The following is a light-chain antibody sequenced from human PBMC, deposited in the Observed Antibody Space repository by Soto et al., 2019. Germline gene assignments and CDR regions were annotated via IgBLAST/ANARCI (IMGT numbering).Light chain of an antibody. J-gene: IGKJ1*01. CDR1: HGISSY. Sequence: VILWISCPYLLSASTGDRVTNSCLRRHGISSYLAWYQQKPGQAPKLLIYAASSLQSGVPSRFSGSRSGTDFTLTISSLQPEDFATYYCQQSYSSPPTFGQGTKVDIK. CDR2: AAS. CDR3: QQSYSSPPT. V-gene: IGKV1D-8*03.